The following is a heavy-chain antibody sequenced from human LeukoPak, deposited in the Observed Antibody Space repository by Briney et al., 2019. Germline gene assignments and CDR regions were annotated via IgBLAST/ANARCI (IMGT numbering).Heavy chain of an antibody. D-gene: IGHD3-16*01. CDR3: ARDGADAGAFDI. Sequence: GGSLRLSCAASGFTFSSYAMPWVRQAPGKGLEWVAVISYDGSNKYYADSVKGRFTISRDNSKNTLYLQMNSLRAEDTAVYYCARDGADAGAFDIWGQGTMVTVSS. CDR1: GFTFSSYA. CDR2: ISYDGSNK. V-gene: IGHV3-30-3*01. J-gene: IGHJ3*02.